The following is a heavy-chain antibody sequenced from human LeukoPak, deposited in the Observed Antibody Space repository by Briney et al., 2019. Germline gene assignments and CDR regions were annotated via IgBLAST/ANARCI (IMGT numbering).Heavy chain of an antibody. J-gene: IGHJ3*02. Sequence: VASVKVSCKASGYTFTSYGISWVRQAPGQGLEWMGWISAYNGNTNYAQKLQGRVTITTDTSTSTAYMELRSLRSDDTAVYYCARAGWYELPRYAFDIWGQGTMVTVSS. V-gene: IGHV1-18*01. D-gene: IGHD6-19*01. CDR3: ARAGWYELPRYAFDI. CDR2: ISAYNGNT. CDR1: GYTFTSYG.